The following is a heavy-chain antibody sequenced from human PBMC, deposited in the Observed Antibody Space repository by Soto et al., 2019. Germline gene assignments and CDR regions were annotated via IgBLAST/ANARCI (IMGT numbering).Heavy chain of an antibody. J-gene: IGHJ6*03. CDR2: IYYSGST. Sequence: SETLSLTCTVSGGSIISYYWSWILQPPGKGLEWIGYIYYSGSTNYNPSLKSRVTISVDTSKNQFSLKLSSVTAADTAVYYCARARCGPYYYYMDVWGKGTTVTVSS. D-gene: IGHD2-21*01. V-gene: IGHV4-59*08. CDR1: GGSIISYY. CDR3: ARARCGPYYYYMDV.